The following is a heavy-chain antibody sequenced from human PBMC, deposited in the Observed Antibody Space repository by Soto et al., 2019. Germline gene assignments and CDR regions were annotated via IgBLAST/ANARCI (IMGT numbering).Heavy chain of an antibody. CDR1: GFTFSSYG. J-gene: IGHJ4*02. CDR2: IIYDGSTK. Sequence: QVQLVESGGGVVQPGRSLRLSCAASGFTFSSYGMHWVRQAPGKGLEWVAVIIYDGSTKYYADSVKGRFTISRDNSKSTVYLQMNSLRAEDSAVYYCAKDRMVAGVRGYFDYWGQGTLVTVSS. V-gene: IGHV3-30*18. CDR3: AKDRMVAGVRGYFDY. D-gene: IGHD3-10*01.